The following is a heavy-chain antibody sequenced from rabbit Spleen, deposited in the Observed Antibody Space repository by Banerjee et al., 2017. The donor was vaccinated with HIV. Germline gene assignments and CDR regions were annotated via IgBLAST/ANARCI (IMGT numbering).Heavy chain of an antibody. CDR3: ARESAYYLTRLDL. V-gene: IGHV1S40*01. J-gene: IGHJ3*01. CDR1: GVDFIRIQY. Sequence: QSLEESGGGLVKPGGTLTLTCKASGVDFIRIQYMCWVRQAPGKGLEWIGCIDTGSSGSTWYASWAKGRFTISKTSSTTVTLQVTSLTAADTATYFCARESAYYLTRLDLWGQGTLVTVS. D-gene: IGHD1-1*01. CDR2: IDTGSSGST.